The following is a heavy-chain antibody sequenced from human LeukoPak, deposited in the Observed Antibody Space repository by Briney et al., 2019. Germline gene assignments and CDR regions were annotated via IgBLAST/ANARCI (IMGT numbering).Heavy chain of an antibody. V-gene: IGHV4-59*02. Sequence: SETLSLTCVVSGGSVSGYYWGWIRQPPGRGLEWFGYVYYSGSTNYNPSFKSRITISVDTSRNQFSLQLSSVTAADTAVYYCARIHRYCSGGACYVLDNWGQGTLVAVSS. CDR2: VYYSGST. J-gene: IGHJ4*02. CDR3: ARIHRYCSGGACYVLDN. CDR1: GGSVSGYY. D-gene: IGHD2-15*01.